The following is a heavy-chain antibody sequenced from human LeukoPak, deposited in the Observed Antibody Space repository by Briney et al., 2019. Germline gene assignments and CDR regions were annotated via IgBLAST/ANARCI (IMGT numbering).Heavy chain of an antibody. CDR2: ISSSGSTI. D-gene: IGHD1-26*01. CDR1: GFTFSSYE. J-gene: IGHJ5*02. CDR3: ASLIAGGRGAENLFGP. Sequence: GGSLRLSCAASGFTFSSYEMNWVRQAPGKGLEWVSYISSSGSTIYYADSVKGRFTISRDNAKNSLYLQMNSLRAEDTAVYYCASLIAGGRGAENLFGPRGQGTLVNGFS. V-gene: IGHV3-48*03.